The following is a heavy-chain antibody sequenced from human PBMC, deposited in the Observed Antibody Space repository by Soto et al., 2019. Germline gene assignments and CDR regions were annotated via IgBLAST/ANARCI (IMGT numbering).Heavy chain of an antibody. J-gene: IGHJ6*03. D-gene: IGHD3-3*01. CDR2: IRGSGSSA. CDR1: GFTFSSYA. Sequence: EVQVLESGGGLVQPGGSLRLSCAASGFTFSSYAMNWVRQSPGKGLEWVGSIRGSGSSAYYPDSVEGRVTNSRDNSKNSLYLQMISLRAEDTAVYYCAKRGGDYDSRYHYYMDVWGKGTTFTVSS. CDR3: AKRGGDYDSRYHYYMDV. V-gene: IGHV3-23*01.